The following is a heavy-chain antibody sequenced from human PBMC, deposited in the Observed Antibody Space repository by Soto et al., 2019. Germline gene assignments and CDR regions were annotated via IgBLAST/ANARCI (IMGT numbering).Heavy chain of an antibody. CDR2: ISYDGSNK. Sequence: PGGSLRLSCAASGFTFSSYAMHWVRQAPGKGLEWVAVISYDGSNKYYADSVKGRFTISRDNSKNTLYLQMNSLRAEDTAVYYSASHYYGSGSPSYWYFDLWGRGTLVTVSS. J-gene: IGHJ2*01. D-gene: IGHD3-10*01. CDR1: GFTFSSYA. V-gene: IGHV3-30-3*01. CDR3: ASHYYGSGSPSYWYFDL.